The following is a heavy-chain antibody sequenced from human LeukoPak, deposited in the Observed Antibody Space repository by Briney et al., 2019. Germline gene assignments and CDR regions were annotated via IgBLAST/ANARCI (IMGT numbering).Heavy chain of an antibody. CDR1: GFTFPNSA. V-gene: IGHV1-58*02. J-gene: IGHJ4*02. CDR2: IVVGSGNT. D-gene: IGHD3-22*01. Sequence: ASVKVSCKASGFTFPNSAMQWVRQARGQRLEWIGWIVVGSGNTNYAQKFQERVTITGDMSTSTAYMELSSLRSEDTAVYYCAAGTPYYDSSGYYSPWVDYWGQGTLVTVSS. CDR3: AAGTPYYDSSGYYSPWVDY.